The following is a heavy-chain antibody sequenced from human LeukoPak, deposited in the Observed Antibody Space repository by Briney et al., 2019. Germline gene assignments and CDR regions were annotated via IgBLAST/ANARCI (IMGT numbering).Heavy chain of an antibody. J-gene: IGHJ4*02. CDR1: GFTFATYA. V-gene: IGHV3-43*02. D-gene: IGHD1-26*01. CDR2: IFGDGETT. CDR3: AQDWWGSYLS. Sequence: PGGSLRLSCAASGFTFATYAMHWVRQAPGKGLEYVSLIFGDGETTHYADSVKGRFTISRDNSKNFLYLQMNNLKTDDTAFYYCAQDWWGSYLSWGRGTLVTVSS.